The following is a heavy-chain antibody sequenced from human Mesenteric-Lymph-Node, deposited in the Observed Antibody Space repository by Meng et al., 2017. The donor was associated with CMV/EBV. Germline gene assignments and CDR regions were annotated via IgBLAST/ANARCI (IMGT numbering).Heavy chain of an antibody. Sequence: GSLRLSCAVSGGSISSGNYYWGWIRQPPGKGLEWIGTFYYSGSTNYNPSLKSRVTISVDTSKNQFSLKLSSVTAADTAVYYCAREANIAATGSGSFDPWGQGTLVTVSS. CDR2: FYYSGST. J-gene: IGHJ5*02. CDR1: GGSISSGNYY. D-gene: IGHD6-13*01. CDR3: AREANIAATGSGSFDP. V-gene: IGHV4-39*07.